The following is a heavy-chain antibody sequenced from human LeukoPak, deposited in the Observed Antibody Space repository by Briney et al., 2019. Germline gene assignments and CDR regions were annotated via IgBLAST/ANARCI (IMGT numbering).Heavy chain of an antibody. CDR3: ARGGPYIVLMVYAIPNNWFDP. V-gene: IGHV1-3*03. J-gene: IGHJ5*02. CDR2: INAGNGNT. CDR1: GYTFTSYA. Sequence: ASVKVSCKASGYTFTSYAMHWVRQAPGQRLEWMGWINAGNGNTKYSQEFQGRVTITRDTSASTAYMELSSLRSEDMAVYYCARGGPYIVLMVYAIPNNWFDPWGQGTLVTVSS. D-gene: IGHD2-8*01.